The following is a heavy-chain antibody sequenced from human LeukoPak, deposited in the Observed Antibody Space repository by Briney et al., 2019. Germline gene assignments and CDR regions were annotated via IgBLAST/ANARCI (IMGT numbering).Heavy chain of an antibody. D-gene: IGHD2-8*02. CDR2: ISYSGST. V-gene: IGHV4-61*01. Sequence: SETLSLTCTVSGGSVSSGSYYWTWVRQPPGKGLEWIGYISYSGSTNFNPSLKSRVTISVDTSKNQFSLNLSSVTAADTAVYYCARRGTGGRSFDIWGQGTMVTVSS. J-gene: IGHJ3*02. CDR1: GGSVSSGSYY. CDR3: ARRGTGGRSFDI.